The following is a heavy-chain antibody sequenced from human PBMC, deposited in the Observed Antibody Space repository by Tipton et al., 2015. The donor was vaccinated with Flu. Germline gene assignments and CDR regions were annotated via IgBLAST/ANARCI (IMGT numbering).Heavy chain of an antibody. D-gene: IGHD4-17*01. CDR3: ARGDYGDYDHEADGFDI. V-gene: IGHV4-34*01. Sequence: GLVKPSETLSLTCGVYGGSFSDYYWSWIRQAPGKGLEWIGIVYQSGSLSYNPSLRNRVTMSVDTSSHRFFLRLTSVTAADTAMYYCARGDYGDYDHEADGFDIWGQGTLVTVSA. CDR2: VYQSGSL. J-gene: IGHJ3*02. CDR1: GGSFSDYY.